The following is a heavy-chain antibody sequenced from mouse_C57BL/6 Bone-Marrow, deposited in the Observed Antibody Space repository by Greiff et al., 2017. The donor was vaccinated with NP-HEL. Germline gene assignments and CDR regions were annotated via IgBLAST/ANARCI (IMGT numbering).Heavy chain of an antibody. J-gene: IGHJ3*01. CDR3: ARAGPLFAY. Sequence: QVQLKQSGPELVKPGASVKISCKASGYAFSSSWMNWVKQRPGKGLEWIGRIYPGDGDTNYNGKFKGKATLTADKSSSTAYMQLSSLTSEDSAVYFCARAGPLFAYWGQGTLVTVSA. V-gene: IGHV1-82*01. CDR1: GYAFSSSW. D-gene: IGHD3-2*02. CDR2: IYPGDGDT.